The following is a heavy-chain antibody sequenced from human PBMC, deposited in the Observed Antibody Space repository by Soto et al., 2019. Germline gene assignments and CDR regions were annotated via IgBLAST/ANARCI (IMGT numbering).Heavy chain of an antibody. V-gene: IGHV3-23*01. Sequence: PGGSLRLSCAASGFTFSSYAMSWVRQAPGKGLEWVSAIGGSGGSTYYADSVKGRFTISRDNSKNTLYLQMNSLRAEDTAVYYCAKVQAPYSGYEIGYWGQGTLVTVSS. CDR3: AKVQAPYSGYEIGY. D-gene: IGHD5-12*01. CDR2: IGGSGGST. CDR1: GFTFSSYA. J-gene: IGHJ4*02.